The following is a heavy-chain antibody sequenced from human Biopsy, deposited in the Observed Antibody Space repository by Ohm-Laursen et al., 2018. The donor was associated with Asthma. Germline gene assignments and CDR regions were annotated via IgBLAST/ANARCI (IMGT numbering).Heavy chain of an antibody. D-gene: IGHD6-13*01. CDR3: ARATSTWSQSGPHFFDH. J-gene: IGHJ5*02. CDR1: PGSINDYY. V-gene: IGHV4-59*01. Sequence: GTLSLTCTVSPGSINDYYWNWIRQFPGKGLEWIGYVHSSGSTRFNPSLKSRVTVSVDTSVDQVSLKLSSVNAADTAIYYCARATSTWSQSGPHFFDHWGPGTLVTVSS. CDR2: VHSSGST.